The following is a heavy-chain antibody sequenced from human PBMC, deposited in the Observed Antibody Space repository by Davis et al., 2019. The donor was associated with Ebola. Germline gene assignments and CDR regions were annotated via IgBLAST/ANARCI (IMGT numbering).Heavy chain of an antibody. CDR2: IRGKANTYAT. CDR3: STRGWGGDDYSEAFDI. D-gene: IGHD5-12*01. V-gene: IGHV3-73*01. J-gene: IGHJ3*02. CDR1: GLNFSDSA. Sequence: GGSLRLSCAASGLNFSDSAIHWVRQASGKGLEWIGRIRGKANTYATTYGASVKDRLIISRDDSRSVAYLQLNGLKTEDTAVYFCSTRGWGGDDYSEAFDIWGQGTMVTVAS.